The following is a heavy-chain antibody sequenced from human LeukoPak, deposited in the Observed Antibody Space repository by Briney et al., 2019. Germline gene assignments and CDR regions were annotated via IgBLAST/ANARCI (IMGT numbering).Heavy chain of an antibody. Sequence: SGTLSLTCAVSGGSISSSNWWSWVRQPPGKGLEWIGEIYHSGSTNYNPSLKSRVTISVDKSKNQFSLKLSSVTAADTAVYYCARRFFGSGSYLGYFDYWGQGTLVTVSS. CDR3: ARRFFGSGSYLGYFDY. CDR1: GGSISSSNW. CDR2: IYHSGST. D-gene: IGHD3-10*01. J-gene: IGHJ4*02. V-gene: IGHV4-4*02.